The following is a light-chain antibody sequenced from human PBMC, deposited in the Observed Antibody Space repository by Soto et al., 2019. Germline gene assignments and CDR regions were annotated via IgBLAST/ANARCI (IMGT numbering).Light chain of an antibody. CDR1: QSVSRW. V-gene: IGKV1-5*01. CDR3: QQHNTFPWT. J-gene: IGKJ1*01. CDR2: DAS. Sequence: DIQRTQSPSTLAASVGDRVTITCRASQSVSRWLAWYHQKPGKAPKLLINDASRLESGVPSTFSGSGSGTEFTLTLRSLQPDDPATHYCQQHNTFPWTFGQGTKVDIK.